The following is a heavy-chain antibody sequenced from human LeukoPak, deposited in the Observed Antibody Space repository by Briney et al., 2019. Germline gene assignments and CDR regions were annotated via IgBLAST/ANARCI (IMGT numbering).Heavy chain of an antibody. CDR3: ARRGGIGVVPGATGWGWAMDV. V-gene: IGHV4-39*01. J-gene: IGHJ6*02. Sequence: SETLSLTCSVSGGSISSSTYYWVWIRRPPGRGLEWIGTMFPSGSSQYNLSLKSRVAISADMSKNQFSMKLSSVTAADTAVYYCARRGGIGVVPGATGWGWAMDVWGQGTTVAVSS. CDR2: MFPSGSS. D-gene: IGHD2-2*01. CDR1: GGSISSSTYY.